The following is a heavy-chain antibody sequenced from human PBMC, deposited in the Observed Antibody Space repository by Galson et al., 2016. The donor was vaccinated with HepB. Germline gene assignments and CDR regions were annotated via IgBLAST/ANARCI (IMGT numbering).Heavy chain of an antibody. CDR1: GGSVSSSSHY. D-gene: IGHD2-8*01. V-gene: IGHV4-61*01. CDR3: AKDEGCYNGMDF. J-gene: IGHJ6*02. Sequence: LSLTCTVAGGSVSSSSHYWSGVRHPTGKGLEWVGYISDSDSTNYNPSCKGRVTISFDRLRNQSSLRLNSVIAADTAVYYCAKDEGCYNGMDFLGQGTTVTVSS. CDR2: ISDSDST.